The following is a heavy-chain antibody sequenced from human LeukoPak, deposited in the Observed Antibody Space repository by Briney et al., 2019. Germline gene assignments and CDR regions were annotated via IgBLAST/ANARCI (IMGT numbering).Heavy chain of an antibody. CDR1: GGSFSGYY. J-gene: IGHJ4*02. V-gene: IGHV4-34*01. Sequence: SETLSLTCAVYGGSFSGYYWSWIRQPPGKGLEWIGEINHSGSTNYNPSLKSRVTISVDTSKNQFSLKLSSVTAADTAVYYCARGEGSNVDIVATSPWGIFDYWGQGTLVTVSS. D-gene: IGHD5-12*01. CDR2: INHSGST. CDR3: ARGEGSNVDIVATSPWGIFDY.